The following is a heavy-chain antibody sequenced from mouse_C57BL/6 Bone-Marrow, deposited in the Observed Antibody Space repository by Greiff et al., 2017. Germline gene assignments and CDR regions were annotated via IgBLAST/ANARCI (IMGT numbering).Heavy chain of an antibody. D-gene: IGHD3-2*02. CDR3: PRWRDSSGSYFDY. CDR1: GYTFTSYG. V-gene: IGHV1-81*01. J-gene: IGHJ2*01. CDR2: IYPRSGNT. Sequence: QVQLQQSGAELARPGASVKLSCKASGYTFTSYGISWVKQRTGQGLEWIGEIYPRSGNTYYNEKFKGKATLTADKSSSTAYMELRSLTSEDSAVYFCPRWRDSSGSYFDYWGQGTTLTVSS.